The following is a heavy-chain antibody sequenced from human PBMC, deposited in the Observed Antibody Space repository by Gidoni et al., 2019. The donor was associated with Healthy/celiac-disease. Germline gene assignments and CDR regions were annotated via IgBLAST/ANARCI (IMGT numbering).Heavy chain of an antibody. D-gene: IGHD3-3*01. CDR2: INPSGGST. V-gene: IGHV1-46*01. Sequence: AVKKPGASVQVSCKASGYTFTSYYMHWVRQAPGQGLEWMGIINPSGGSTSDAQKFQGRVTMTRDTSTSTVYMELSSLRAEDTAVYYCARASRILEWLLPFDPWGQGTLVTVSS. CDR1: GYTFTSYY. J-gene: IGHJ5*02. CDR3: ARASRILEWLLPFDP.